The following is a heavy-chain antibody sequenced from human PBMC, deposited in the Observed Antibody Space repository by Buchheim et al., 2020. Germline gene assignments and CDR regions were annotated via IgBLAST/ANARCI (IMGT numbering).Heavy chain of an antibody. CDR1: GFTFSSYG. CDR3: ARNCDYYYGMDV. J-gene: IGHJ6*02. Sequence: QVQLVESGGGVVQPGRSLRLSCAASGFTFSSYGMHWVRQAPGKGLEWVAVIPYDGSNKYYADSVKGRFTISRDNSKNKLYLQMNSLRAEDTAVYYCARNCDYYYGMDVWGQGTT. V-gene: IGHV3-30*03. CDR2: IPYDGSNK. D-gene: IGHD2-21*01.